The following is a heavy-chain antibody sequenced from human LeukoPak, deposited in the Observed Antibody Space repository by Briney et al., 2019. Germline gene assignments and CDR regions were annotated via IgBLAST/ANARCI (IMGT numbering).Heavy chain of an antibody. V-gene: IGHV4-39*01. Sequence: SETLSLTCTVSGGSISSSSYCWGWIRQPPGKGLEWIGSIYYSGSTYYNPSLKSRVTISVDTSKNQFSLKLSSVTAADTAVYYCARQMGYFDILTPPVYWGQGTLVTVSS. D-gene: IGHD3-9*01. J-gene: IGHJ4*02. CDR3: ARQMGYFDILTPPVY. CDR1: GGSISSSSYC. CDR2: IYYSGST.